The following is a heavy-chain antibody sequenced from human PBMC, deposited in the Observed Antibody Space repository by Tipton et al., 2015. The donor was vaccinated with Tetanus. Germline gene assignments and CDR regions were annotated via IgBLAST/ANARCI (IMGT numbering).Heavy chain of an antibody. D-gene: IGHD1-26*01. CDR1: GYSFTSYW. J-gene: IGHJ6*03. CDR3: ARHAGATVYYYYMDV. Sequence: QLVQSGAEVKKPGESLKISCKGSGYSFTSYWIGWVRQMPGKGLEWMGIIYPGDSDTRYSPSFQGQVTISADKSISTAYLQWSSLKASDTAMYYRARHAGATVYYYYMDVWGKGTTVTVSS. CDR2: IYPGDSDT. V-gene: IGHV5-51*01.